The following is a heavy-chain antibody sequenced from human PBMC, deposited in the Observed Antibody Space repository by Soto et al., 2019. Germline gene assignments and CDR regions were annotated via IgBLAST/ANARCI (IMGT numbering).Heavy chain of an antibody. CDR1: GGTFSSYA. CDR2: IIPIFGTA. D-gene: IGHD2-2*01. J-gene: IGHJ5*02. V-gene: IGHV1-69*06. CDR3: ARESPGPTDIVVVPAAMVWFDP. Sequence: GASVKVSCKASGGTFSSYAISWVRQAPGQGLEWMGGIIPIFGTANYAQKFQGRVTITADKSTSTAYMELSSLRSEDTAVYYRARESPGPTDIVVVPAAMVWFDPWGQGPLVTVSS.